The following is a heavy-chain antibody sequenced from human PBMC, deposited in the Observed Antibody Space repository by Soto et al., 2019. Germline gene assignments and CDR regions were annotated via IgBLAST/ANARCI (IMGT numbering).Heavy chain of an antibody. CDR3: ARVHVMVVACSTFHY. Sequence: PSETLSLTCAVSGYSLSSGSYWGWILQPPVKGPEWIASIYHGGTTFYNPSLKSRVTLSVDTSKNHYSLKLRSVTAADTAVYYCARVHVMVVACSTFHYWGPGILVTVSS. V-gene: IGHV4-38-2*01. J-gene: IGHJ4*01. CDR2: IYHGGTT. D-gene: IGHD2-2*01. CDR1: GYSLSSGSY.